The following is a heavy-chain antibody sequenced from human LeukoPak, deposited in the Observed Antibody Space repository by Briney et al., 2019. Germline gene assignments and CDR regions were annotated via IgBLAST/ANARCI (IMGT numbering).Heavy chain of an antibody. Sequence: GGSLRLSCAASQFSISYDWMHWVRQAPGKGVEWVASIKEDGRDIHYLDSVKGRFSISRDNAKNSLYLEMNTLRAEDTAVYYCVRGSGWFFGLWGQGSLVTVSS. CDR2: IKEDGRDI. CDR3: VRGSGWFFGL. CDR1: QFSISYDW. V-gene: IGHV3-7*01. J-gene: IGHJ4*02. D-gene: IGHD6-19*01.